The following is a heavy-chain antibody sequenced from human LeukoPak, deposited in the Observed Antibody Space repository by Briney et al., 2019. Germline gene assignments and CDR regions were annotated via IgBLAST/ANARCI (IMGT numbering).Heavy chain of an antibody. CDR1: GYTFTSYD. Sequence: GASVKVSCKASGYTFTSYDINWVRQATGQGLEWMGWMNPNSGNTGYAQKFQGRVTMTRNTSISTAYMELSSLRSEDTAVYYCARQPYTAWDAFDIWGQGTMVTVSS. J-gene: IGHJ3*02. V-gene: IGHV1-8*01. CDR2: MNPNSGNT. D-gene: IGHD5-18*01. CDR3: ARQPYTAWDAFDI.